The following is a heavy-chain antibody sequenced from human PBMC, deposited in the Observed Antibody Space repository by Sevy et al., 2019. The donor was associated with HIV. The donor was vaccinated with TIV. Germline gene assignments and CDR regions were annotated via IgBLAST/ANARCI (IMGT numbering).Heavy chain of an antibody. V-gene: IGHV4-59*01. J-gene: IGHJ6*02. Sequence: QTLSLTCTVSGVSISTCYWTWIRQSPGKGLEWIGYIYYGGITNYNPSLKSRGTISVDTSKNHFSLKLTSVTTADTAMYYCARAAGEYYYAMDVWGQGTTVTVSS. CDR1: GVSISTCY. D-gene: IGHD3-10*01. CDR2: IYYGGIT. CDR3: ARAAGEYYYAMDV.